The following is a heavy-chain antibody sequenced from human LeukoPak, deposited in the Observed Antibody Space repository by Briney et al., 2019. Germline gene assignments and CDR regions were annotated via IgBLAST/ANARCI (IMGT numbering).Heavy chain of an antibody. CDR1: GFTFSDYS. D-gene: IGHD3-16*01. CDR3: ARDENWGSGYRYHGMDV. CDR2: ISRGHTTM. Sequence: GGSLRLSCAASGFTFSDYSMNWVRQAPGKGLEWVSYISRGHTTMYYGDSVKGRFTISRDNAKNSVYLQMNSLRDEDTATYYCARDENWGSGYRYHGMDVWGQGTTVSVSS. V-gene: IGHV3-48*02. J-gene: IGHJ6*02.